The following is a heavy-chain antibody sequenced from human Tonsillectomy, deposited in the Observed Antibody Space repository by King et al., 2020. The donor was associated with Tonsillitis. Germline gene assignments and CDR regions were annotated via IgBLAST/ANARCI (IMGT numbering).Heavy chain of an antibody. CDR3: AKDKRNYYDSSGYYYVYGMDV. V-gene: IGHV3-30*18. CDR2: ISFDGSNK. J-gene: IGHJ6*02. CDR1: GFTFSSYG. Sequence: VQLVESGGGVVQPGRSLRLSCAASGFTFSSYGTHWVRQAPGEGLEWVAVISFDGSNKYFADSVKGRFTISRANSKNTLYLQMNSLRAEDTAVYYCAKDKRNYYDSSGYYYVYGMDVWGQGTTVTVSS. D-gene: IGHD3-22*01.